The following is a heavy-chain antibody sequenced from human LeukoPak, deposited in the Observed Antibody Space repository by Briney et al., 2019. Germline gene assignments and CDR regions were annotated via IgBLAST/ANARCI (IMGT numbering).Heavy chain of an antibody. CDR1: GFTVSSNY. Sequence: GGSLRLSCAASGFTVSSNYMSWVRQAPGKGLEWVSVIYSGGGTYYADSVKGRFTISRDNSKNTLYLQMNSLRAEDTAVYYRASRIAAAGTDYWGQGTLVTVSS. V-gene: IGHV3-66*02. CDR3: ASRIAAAGTDY. D-gene: IGHD6-13*01. J-gene: IGHJ4*02. CDR2: IYSGGGT.